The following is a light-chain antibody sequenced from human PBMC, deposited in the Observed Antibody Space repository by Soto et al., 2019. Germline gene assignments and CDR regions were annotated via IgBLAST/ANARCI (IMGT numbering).Light chain of an antibody. CDR3: RQRQSWPRT. Sequence: EIVLTQSPATLSAFPGDRVTLSCRASQALNTRLAWYQHKPGQAPRLLIYLTSNRAAGVPARFSAWGSETDFTLTISDVEPEDFAVCRQRQSWPRTFGQGTKVDIK. J-gene: IGKJ1*01. V-gene: IGKV3-11*01. CDR2: LTS. CDR1: QALNTR.